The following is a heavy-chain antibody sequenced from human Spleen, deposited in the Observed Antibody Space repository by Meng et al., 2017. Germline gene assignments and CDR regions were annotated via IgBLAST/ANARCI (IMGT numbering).Heavy chain of an antibody. CDR1: GGAFSDYY. V-gene: IGHV4-34*11. Sequence: QGQLQKWGEGSFKPSETLSLACGFSGGAFSDYYWSWIRQPPGKGLEWIGYISYIGSTNHTPYLKSRVTISVDTSKNQFSLRLSSVIAADTDAYYCAGMVRPRGDFDYWGQGTLVTVSS. D-gene: IGHD2-21*01. CDR3: AGMVRPRGDFDY. CDR2: ISYIGST. J-gene: IGHJ4*02.